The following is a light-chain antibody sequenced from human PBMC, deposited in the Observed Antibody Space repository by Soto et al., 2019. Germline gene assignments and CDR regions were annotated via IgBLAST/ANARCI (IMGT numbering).Light chain of an antibody. CDR3: AAWDGSLNVVL. CDR2: STN. CDR1: SSNIGSNT. V-gene: IGLV1-44*01. Sequence: QSALTQPPSASGTPGQSVTISCSGSSSNIGSNTVNWYQQLPGSAPKLLMYSTNQRPSGVPDRFSGSKSGTSASLAISGLQSEDEADYYCAAWDGSLNVVLFGGGTKLTVL. J-gene: IGLJ2*01.